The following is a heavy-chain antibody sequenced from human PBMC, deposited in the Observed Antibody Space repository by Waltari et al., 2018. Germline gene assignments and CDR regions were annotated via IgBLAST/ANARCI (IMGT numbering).Heavy chain of an antibody. D-gene: IGHD3-10*01. CDR1: GGSISSYY. J-gene: IGHJ4*02. CDR3: ARSEVRGVIATPFDY. Sequence: QVQLQESGPGLVKPSATLSLTCTVSGGSISSYYWSWIRQPPGKGLEWIGYIYYSGSTNYNPSLKSRVTISVDTSKNQFSLKLSSVTAADTAVYYCARSEVRGVIATPFDYWGQGTLVTVSS. CDR2: IYYSGST. V-gene: IGHV4-59*01.